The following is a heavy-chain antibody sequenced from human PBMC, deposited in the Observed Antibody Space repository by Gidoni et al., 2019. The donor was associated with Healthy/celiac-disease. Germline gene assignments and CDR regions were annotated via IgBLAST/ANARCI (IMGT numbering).Heavy chain of an antibody. CDR2: RWYDGSNK. J-gene: IGHJ3*02. D-gene: IGHD5-12*01. Sequence: QVPLVESGGGVVQPGRSLRLSCAASGFPFSSYGMHWVRQAPGKGLEWVAVRWYDGSNKYYADSVKGRFTISRDNSKNTLYLQMNSLRAEDTAVYYCARDGGYNEVGAFDIWGQGTMVTVSS. CDR3: ARDGGYNEVGAFDI. V-gene: IGHV3-33*01. CDR1: GFPFSSYG.